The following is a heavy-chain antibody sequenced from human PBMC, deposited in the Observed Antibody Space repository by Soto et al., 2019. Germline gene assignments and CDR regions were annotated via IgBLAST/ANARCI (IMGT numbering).Heavy chain of an antibody. J-gene: IGHJ4*02. CDR2: MNPNRGNT. V-gene: IGHV1-8*01. D-gene: IGHD4-17*01. CDR1: GYTFTSYD. CDR3: ARTLYGDNVDY. Sequence: QVQLVQPGAEVKKPGASVKVSCKASGYTFTSYDINWVRQATGQGLEWMGWMNPNRGNTGYAQKFQARVTITRNTSISTAYMALSSLRSEDTAVYYCARTLYGDNVDYWGQGTLVTVSS.